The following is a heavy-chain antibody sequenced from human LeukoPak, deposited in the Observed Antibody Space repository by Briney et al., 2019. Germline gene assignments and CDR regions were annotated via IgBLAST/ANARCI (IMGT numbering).Heavy chain of an antibody. Sequence: PGRSLRLSCAASGFTFSSYGMHWVRQAPGKGLEWVAVISHDGSNKYYADSVKGRFTISRDNSKNPLYLQMNSLRAEDTAVYYCAKFSDGSGSYYPLSDYWGQGTLVTVSS. CDR3: AKFSDGSGSYYPLSDY. CDR1: GFTFSSYG. CDR2: ISHDGSNK. J-gene: IGHJ4*02. D-gene: IGHD3-10*01. V-gene: IGHV3-30*18.